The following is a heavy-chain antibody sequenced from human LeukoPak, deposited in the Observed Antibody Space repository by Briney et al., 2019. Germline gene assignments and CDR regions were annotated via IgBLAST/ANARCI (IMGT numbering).Heavy chain of an antibody. CDR1: GFTFSDYY. J-gene: IGHJ4*02. CDR3: AKVPHSWGLFDS. V-gene: IGHV3-11*04. Sequence: GGSLRLSCAASGFTFSDYYMSWIRQAPGKGLEWVSYISSSGSTIYYADSVEGRFTISRDNSKNTLYLQMDSLRTEDTAIYYCAKVPHSWGLFDSWGQGTLVTVSS. D-gene: IGHD3-16*01. CDR2: ISSSGSTI.